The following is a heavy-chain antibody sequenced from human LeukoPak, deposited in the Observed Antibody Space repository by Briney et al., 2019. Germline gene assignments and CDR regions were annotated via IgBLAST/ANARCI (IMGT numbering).Heavy chain of an antibody. CDR2: TIPILGIA. V-gene: IGHV1-69*02. Sequence: VKVSCKPSGGTFSIYTISWVRQAPGHGLEWVGRTIPILGIANYAQKLQGRVTITADKSTSTACMELSSLRSEDTAVYYCARAEAITIFLDLGYWGQATLVTVCS. D-gene: IGHD3-3*01. CDR3: ARAEAITIFLDLGY. J-gene: IGHJ4*02. CDR1: GGTFSIYT.